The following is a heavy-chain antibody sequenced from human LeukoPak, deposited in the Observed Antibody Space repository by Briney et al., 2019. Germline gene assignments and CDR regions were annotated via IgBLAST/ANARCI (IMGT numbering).Heavy chain of an antibody. J-gene: IGHJ4*02. CDR1: GGSVSSGSYY. Sequence: KPSETLSLTCTVSGGSVSSGSYYWSWIRQPPGKGLEWIGYIYYSGSTNYNPSLKSRVTISVDTSKNQFSLKLSSVTAADTAVYYCARDRSGAHYLDYWGQGTLVTVSS. V-gene: IGHV4-61*01. CDR2: IYYSGST. D-gene: IGHD7-27*01. CDR3: ARDRSGAHYLDY.